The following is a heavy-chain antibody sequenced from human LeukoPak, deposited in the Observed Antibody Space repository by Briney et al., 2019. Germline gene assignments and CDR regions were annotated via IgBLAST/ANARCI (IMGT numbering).Heavy chain of an antibody. J-gene: IGHJ4*02. CDR2: ISAYNGNT. V-gene: IGHV1-18*01. CDR3: ARDGLYDYCSGGSCYSIDY. CDR1: DYTFASYG. D-gene: IGHD2-15*01. Sequence: ASVKVSCKASDYTFASYGISWVRQAPGQGLEWMGWISAYNGNTNYAQKLQGRVTMTTDTSTRTAYMELRSLRSDDTAIYYCARDGLYDYCSGGSCYSIDYWGQGTLVTVSS.